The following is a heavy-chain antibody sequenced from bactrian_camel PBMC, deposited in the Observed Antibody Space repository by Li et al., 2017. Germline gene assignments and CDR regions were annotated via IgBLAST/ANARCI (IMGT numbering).Heavy chain of an antibody. D-gene: IGHD1*01. CDR1: GFTFSTYY. CDR2: ISSGDGTT. J-gene: IGHJ4*01. CDR3: AADFTCRTRLLLEVPVEYVDFASDYW. V-gene: IGHV3S28*01. Sequence: QLVESGGGLVQPGGSLRLSCAASGFTFSTYYMTWVRQAPGKGPEWVAGISSGDGTTYYADSVKGRFTISKDKDLNIMYLQMNNLNPEDTAMYFCAADFTCRTRLLLEVPVEYVDFASDYWWGQGTQVTVS.